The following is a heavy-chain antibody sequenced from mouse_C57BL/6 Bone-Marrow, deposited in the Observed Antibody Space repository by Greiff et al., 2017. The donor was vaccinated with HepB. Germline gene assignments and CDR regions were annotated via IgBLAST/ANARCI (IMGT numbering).Heavy chain of an antibody. Sequence: VQLQQSGPELVKPGASVKISCKASGYSFTGYYMNWVKQSPEKSLEWIGEINPSTGGTTYNQKFKAKATLTVDQSSSTAYMQLKSLTSEDSAVYYCARPDIYYGYFYWYFDVWGTGTTVTVSS. D-gene: IGHD2-2*01. CDR3: ARPDIYYGYFYWYFDV. CDR2: INPSTGGT. V-gene: IGHV1-42*01. CDR1: GYSFTGYY. J-gene: IGHJ1*03.